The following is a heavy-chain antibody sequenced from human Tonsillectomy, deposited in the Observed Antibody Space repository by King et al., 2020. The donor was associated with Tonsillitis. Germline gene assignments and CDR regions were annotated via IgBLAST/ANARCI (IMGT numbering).Heavy chain of an antibody. CDR2: IYPRDSDT. D-gene: IGHD2-15*01. CDR1: GYSFSTYW. CDR3: ARTPHGWFDS. V-gene: IGHV5-51*01. Sequence: VQLVQSGAEVKKPGESLKISCQGSGYSFSTYWIAWGRKMPGKGLGGMGIIYPRDSDTRYRPSFEGQVTISVDKSMNTAYLQWSSLKTSDTAIYYCARTPHGWFDSWGQGTLVTVSS. J-gene: IGHJ5*01.